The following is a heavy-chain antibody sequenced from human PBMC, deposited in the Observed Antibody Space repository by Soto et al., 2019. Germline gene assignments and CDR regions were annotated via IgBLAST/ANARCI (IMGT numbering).Heavy chain of an antibody. J-gene: IGHJ4*02. CDR1: GFTFSSYG. CDR3: AKGGVGGSHDY. D-gene: IGHD1-26*01. CDR2: ISYDGSNK. Sequence: VQLVESGGGVVQPGRSLRLSCAASGFTFSSYGMHWVRQAPGKGLEWVAVISYDGSNKYYADSVKGRFTISRDNSKNTLYLQMNSLRAEDTAVYYCAKGGVGGSHDYWGQGTLVTVSS. V-gene: IGHV3-30*18.